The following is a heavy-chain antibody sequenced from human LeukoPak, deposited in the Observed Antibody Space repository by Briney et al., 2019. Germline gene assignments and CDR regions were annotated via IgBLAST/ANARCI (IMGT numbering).Heavy chain of an antibody. J-gene: IGHJ3*02. D-gene: IGHD2-21*02. CDR3: ARDRPFNIVVVTAIAENDAFDT. CDR2: ISAYNGNT. CDR1: GYTFSSYG. Sequence: GASVKVSCKASGYTFSSYGISWVRQAPGQGLEWMGWISAYNGNTNYVQKLQGRVTMTTDTSTSTAYMELRSLRSDDTAVYYCARDRPFNIVVVTAIAENDAFDTWGQGTMVTVSS. V-gene: IGHV1-18*01.